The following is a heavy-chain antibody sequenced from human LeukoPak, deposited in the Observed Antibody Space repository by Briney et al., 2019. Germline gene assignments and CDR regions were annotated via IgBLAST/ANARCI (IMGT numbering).Heavy chain of an antibody. V-gene: IGHV4-39*01. CDR1: GGSISSSSYY. Sequence: PSETLSPTCTVSGGSISSSSYYWGWIRQPPGKGLEWIGSIYYSGSTYYNPSLKSRVTISVDTSKNQFSLKMNSVTAADTAVYFCARMVGATAGIHWGQGTLVTVSS. D-gene: IGHD6-13*01. J-gene: IGHJ4*02. CDR2: IYYSGST. CDR3: ARMVGATAGIH.